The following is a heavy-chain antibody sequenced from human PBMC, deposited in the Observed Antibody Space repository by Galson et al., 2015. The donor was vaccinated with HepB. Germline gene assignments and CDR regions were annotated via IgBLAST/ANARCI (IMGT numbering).Heavy chain of an antibody. D-gene: IGHD4-17*01. V-gene: IGHV5-51*03. J-gene: IGHJ6*02. CDR3: ARSYGDYRNYYYYYGMDV. CDR2: IYPGDSDT. Sequence: QSGAEVKKPGESLKISCKGSGYSFTSYWIGWVRQMPGKGLEWMGIIYPGDSDTRYSPSFQGQVTITADKSISTAYLQWSSLKASDTAMYYCARSYGDYRNYYYYYGMDVWGQGTTVTVSS. CDR1: GYSFTSYW.